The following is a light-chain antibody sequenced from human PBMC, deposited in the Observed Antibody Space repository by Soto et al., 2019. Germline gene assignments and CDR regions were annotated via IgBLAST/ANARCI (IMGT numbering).Light chain of an antibody. J-gene: IGLJ1*01. CDR3: SSYTSSSTPCV. Sequence: QSALTQPASVSGSPGQSITISCTGTSSDVGGYNSVSWYQQHPGKAPKLMIYEVSNRPSRVSNRFSGSKSGSTASLTISGLQAEDEADYYCSSYTSSSTPCVFGTGTKVTVL. CDR1: SSDVGGYNS. V-gene: IGLV2-14*01. CDR2: EVS.